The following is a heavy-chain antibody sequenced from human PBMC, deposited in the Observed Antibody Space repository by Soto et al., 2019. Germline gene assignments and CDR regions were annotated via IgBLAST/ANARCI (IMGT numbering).Heavy chain of an antibody. V-gene: IGHV4-39*07. Sequence: PSETLSLTCTVSGGSVNSENHYWVWIRQPPGKGLEWISSIISTGRTYYNPSLKSRVTISVDKSKNQFSLKLSSVTAADTAVYYCARDQLEGNWFDPWGQGTLVTVSS. CDR3: ARDQLEGNWFDP. D-gene: IGHD1-1*01. CDR2: IISTGRT. J-gene: IGHJ5*02. CDR1: GGSVNSENHY.